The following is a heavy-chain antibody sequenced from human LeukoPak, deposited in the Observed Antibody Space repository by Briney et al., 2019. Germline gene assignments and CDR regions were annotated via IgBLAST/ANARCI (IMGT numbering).Heavy chain of an antibody. J-gene: IGHJ4*02. Sequence: SETLSLTCTVSGGSISSGSYYWSWIRQPAGKGLEWIGRTYTSGSTNYNPSLKSRVTISVDTSKNQFSLKLSSVTGADTAVYYCARANGDYDYYFDYWRQGTLVTVSS. D-gene: IGHD4-17*01. CDR3: ARANGDYDYYFDY. CDR1: GGSISSGSYY. V-gene: IGHV4-61*02. CDR2: TYTSGST.